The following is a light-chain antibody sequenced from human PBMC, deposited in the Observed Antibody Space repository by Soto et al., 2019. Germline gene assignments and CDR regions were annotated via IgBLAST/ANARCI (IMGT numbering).Light chain of an antibody. J-gene: IGKJ5*01. V-gene: IGKV1-39*01. Sequence: DIQMTQSPSSLSASVGDRVIITCRTSQTITSHLNWYQHKPGKAPKLLIYAASTLQSGVPSRFSGSGSGTDFTLTINGLQPEDFATYYCQQAASFPITFGQGTRLEIK. CDR2: AAS. CDR3: QQAASFPIT. CDR1: QTITSH.